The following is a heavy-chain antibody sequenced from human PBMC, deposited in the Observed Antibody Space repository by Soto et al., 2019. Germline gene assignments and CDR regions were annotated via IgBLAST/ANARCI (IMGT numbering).Heavy chain of an antibody. V-gene: IGHV1-69*08. D-gene: IGHD6-13*01. Sequence: QVQLVQSGAEVKKPGSSVKVSCKASGGTFSSYTISWVRQAPGQGLEWMGRIIPILGIANYAQKFQGRVTSTADKSTSTAYMELSSLRSEDTAVYYWARDKSGSSSWYVRHNWFDPWGQGTLVTVSS. CDR3: ARDKSGSSSWYVRHNWFDP. CDR2: IIPILGIA. CDR1: GGTFSSYT. J-gene: IGHJ5*02.